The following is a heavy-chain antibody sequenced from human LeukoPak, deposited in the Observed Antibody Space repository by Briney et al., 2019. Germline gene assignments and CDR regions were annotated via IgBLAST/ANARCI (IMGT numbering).Heavy chain of an antibody. D-gene: IGHD6-19*01. J-gene: IGHJ4*02. V-gene: IGHV5-51*01. Sequence: GESLKISCKGSGYSFTSYWIGWVRQMPGKGLEWMGFIYPGDSDTTYSPSFQGQVTISADKSISTAYLQWSSLKASDTAMYYCARLGSYSTGWADYWGQGTLVTVSS. CDR2: IYPGDSDT. CDR3: ARLGSYSTGWADY. CDR1: GYSFTSYW.